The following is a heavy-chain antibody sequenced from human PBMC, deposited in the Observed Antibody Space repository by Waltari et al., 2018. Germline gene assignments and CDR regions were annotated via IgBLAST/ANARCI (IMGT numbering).Heavy chain of an antibody. CDR1: GFTFSSYD. J-gene: IGHJ3*01. CDR2: IGSGGAT. D-gene: IGHD4-4*01. V-gene: IGHV3-13*01. CDR3: AREKKPYSDGFDAFDL. Sequence: EAQLVESGGGLVQPGGSLRLSCAASGFTFSSYDMNWVRQATGKSVGWVSAIGSGGATYYSGSGKGRLTSSRENAKNSLYLQMNSLTAGDTAVYYCAREKKPYSDGFDAFDLWGHGTIVTVSS.